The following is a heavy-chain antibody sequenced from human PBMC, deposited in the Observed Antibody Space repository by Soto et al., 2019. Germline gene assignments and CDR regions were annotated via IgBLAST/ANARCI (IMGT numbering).Heavy chain of an antibody. Sequence: QVQLVESGGGVVQPGRSLRLSCAASGFTFSSYAMHWVRQAPGKGLEWVAVISYDGSNKYYADSVKGRFTISRDNSKNMLYLQMNSLRAEDTAVYYCARDRRSSGAYYFDYWGQGTLVTVSS. CDR3: ARDRRSSGAYYFDY. V-gene: IGHV3-30-3*01. D-gene: IGHD6-19*01. J-gene: IGHJ4*02. CDR1: GFTFSSYA. CDR2: ISYDGSNK.